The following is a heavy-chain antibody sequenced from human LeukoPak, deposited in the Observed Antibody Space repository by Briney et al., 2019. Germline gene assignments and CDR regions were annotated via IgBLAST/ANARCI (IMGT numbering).Heavy chain of an antibody. Sequence: GGSLRLSCAASGFTLSSYDMSWVRQAPGKGLEWVSAISGSGGVSTYYADSVKGRFTISTDNSKNILYLQMTSLRAKDTALYYSVKDFRFYWGQGTLVTVSS. D-gene: IGHD3-10*01. CDR2: ISGSGGVST. V-gene: IGHV3-23*01. J-gene: IGHJ4*02. CDR3: VKDFRFY. CDR1: GFTLSSYD.